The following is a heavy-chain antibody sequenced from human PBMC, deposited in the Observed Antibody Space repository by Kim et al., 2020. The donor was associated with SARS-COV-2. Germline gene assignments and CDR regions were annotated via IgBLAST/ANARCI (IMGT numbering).Heavy chain of an antibody. D-gene: IGHD3-22*01. Sequence: GGSLRLSCAASGFTFSSYAMSWVRQAPGKGLEWVSAISGSGGSTYYADSVKGRFTISRDNSKNTLYLQMNSLRAEDTAVYYCAKGRHYYDSSGSVDYWGQGTLVTVSS. V-gene: IGHV3-23*01. J-gene: IGHJ4*02. CDR2: ISGSGGST. CDR3: AKGRHYYDSSGSVDY. CDR1: GFTFSSYA.